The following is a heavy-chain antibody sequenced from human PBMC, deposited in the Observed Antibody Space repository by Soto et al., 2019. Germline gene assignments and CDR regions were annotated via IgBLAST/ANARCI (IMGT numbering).Heavy chain of an antibody. J-gene: IGHJ6*02. V-gene: IGHV1-69*01. CDR1: GGTFSSYA. Sequence: QVQLVQSGAEVKKPGSSVKVSCKASGGTFSSYAISWVRQAPGQGLEWMGGIIPIFGTANYAQKFQGRVTITADEATSTAYMELSSLRSEDTAVYYCARGEVDIGATITNAPLHGMDDWGQGTTVTVSS. CDR2: IIPIFGTA. CDR3: ARGEVDIGATITNAPLHGMDD. D-gene: IGHD5-12*01.